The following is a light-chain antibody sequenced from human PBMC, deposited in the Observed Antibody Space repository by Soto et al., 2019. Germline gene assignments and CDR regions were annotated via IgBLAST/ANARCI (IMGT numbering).Light chain of an antibody. J-gene: IGKJ3*01. CDR2: GAS. CDR1: QGIRNS. V-gene: IGKV1-27*01. Sequence: DIQMTQSPSSLSASVGDRVTITCRASQGIRNSLAWYQQKPGKVPELLIYGASTLQSGVPSRFSGSGSGTDFTLTISSLQPEDVATYYCQNYNSAPYTFGPGTKVDLK. CDR3: QNYNSAPYT.